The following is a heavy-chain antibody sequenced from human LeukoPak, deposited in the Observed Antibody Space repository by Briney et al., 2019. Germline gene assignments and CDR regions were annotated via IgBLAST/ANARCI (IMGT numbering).Heavy chain of an antibody. J-gene: IGHJ3*01. V-gene: IGHV3-30*02. CDR2: IRYDGGNK. Sequence: GGSLRLSCAASGFTFSSYGMHWVRQVPGKGLEWVAFIRYDGGNKYYADSVKGRFTISRDNSKSTLYLQMNSLRAEDTAVYYCAKDRVVSREPAAFDVWGQGTMVTVSS. CDR1: GFTFSSYG. D-gene: IGHD2-15*01. CDR3: AKDRVVSREPAAFDV.